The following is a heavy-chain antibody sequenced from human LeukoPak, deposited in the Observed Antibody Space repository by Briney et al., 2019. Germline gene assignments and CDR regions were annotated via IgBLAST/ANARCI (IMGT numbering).Heavy chain of an antibody. CDR2: IKQDGSEK. V-gene: IGHV3-7*04. Sequence: GGSLRLSCAASGFTFSSYSMNWVRQAPGKGLEWVANIKQDGSEKYYVDSVKGRFTISRDNAKNSLYLQMNSLRAEDTAVYYCARVGTSSWYSWGQGTLVTVSS. CDR1: GFTFSSYS. CDR3: ARVGTSSWYS. D-gene: IGHD6-13*01. J-gene: IGHJ4*02.